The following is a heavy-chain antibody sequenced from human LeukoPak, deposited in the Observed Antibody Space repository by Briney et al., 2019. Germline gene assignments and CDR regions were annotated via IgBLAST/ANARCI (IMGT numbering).Heavy chain of an antibody. J-gene: IGHJ5*02. D-gene: IGHD2-2*02. V-gene: IGHV4-34*01. Sequence: SETLSLTCAVDGGSFSGYYWSWIRQPPGKGLEWIGEINHSGSTNYNPSLKSRVTISVDTSKNQFSLKLSSVTAADTAVYYCARGKRKNIVVVPAAIGGFDPWGQGTLVTVSS. CDR3: ARGKRKNIVVVPAAIGGFDP. CDR1: GGSFSGYY. CDR2: INHSGST.